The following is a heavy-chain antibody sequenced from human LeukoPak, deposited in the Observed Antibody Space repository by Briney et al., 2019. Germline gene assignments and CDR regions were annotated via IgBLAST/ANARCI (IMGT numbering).Heavy chain of an antibody. J-gene: IGHJ4*02. CDR1: SGSLGSYY. Sequence: SETLSLTCTVSSGSLGSYYWNWLRQPAGKGLGWIGHIYTSGSTNYNPSLKSRVTMSVDTSKNQFSLKLNSVTAADTAFYYCAREYSSSSGKALDYWAREPWSPSPQ. CDR3: AREYSSSSGKALDY. CDR2: IYTSGST. D-gene: IGHD6-6*01. V-gene: IGHV4-4*07.